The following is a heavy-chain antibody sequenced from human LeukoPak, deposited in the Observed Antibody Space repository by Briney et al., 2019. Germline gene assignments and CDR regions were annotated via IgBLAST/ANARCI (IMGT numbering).Heavy chain of an antibody. CDR3: ARDAPQVPAAGVLAS. J-gene: IGHJ5*02. Sequence: PGGSLRLSCAASGFTVSDNYMSWVRQAPGKGLEWVSVMYSRGDTYYANSVKGRFTFSRDISKNTLYLQMDGLRNEDTAMYYCARDAPQVPAAGVLASWGQGTPVIVSS. CDR1: GFTVSDNY. CDR2: MYSRGDT. D-gene: IGHD6-13*01. V-gene: IGHV3-53*01.